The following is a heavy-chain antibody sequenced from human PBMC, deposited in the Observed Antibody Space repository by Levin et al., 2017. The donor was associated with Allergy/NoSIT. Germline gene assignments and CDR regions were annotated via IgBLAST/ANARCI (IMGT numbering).Heavy chain of an antibody. CDR1: CGSIRSSSYY. D-gene: IGHD3-10*01. Sequence: SQTLSLPCTVSCGSIRSSSYYWGWIRQPPGKGLEWIGSIYYSGSTYYNPSLKSRVTISVDTSKNQFSLKLSSVTAADTAVYYCARHEVVESRWFGESRFGYWGQGTLVTVSS. CDR3: ARHEVVESRWFGESRFGY. CDR2: IYYSGST. V-gene: IGHV4-39*01. J-gene: IGHJ4*02.